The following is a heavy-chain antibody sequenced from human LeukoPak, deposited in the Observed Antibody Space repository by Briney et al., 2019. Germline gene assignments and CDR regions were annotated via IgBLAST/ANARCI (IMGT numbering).Heavy chain of an antibody. CDR1: GFTFSSYA. J-gene: IGHJ4*02. CDR3: AKFDVRYGYYDSSGYYAHFDY. V-gene: IGHV3-23*01. CDR2: ISGSGDST. Sequence: GGSLRLSCAASGFTFSSYAMSWVRQAPGKGVEWVSTISGSGDSTYYADSVKGRFTISRDNSKNTLYLQMTSLRDEDTAVYYCAKFDVRYGYYDSSGYYAHFDYWGQGTLVTVSS. D-gene: IGHD3-22*01.